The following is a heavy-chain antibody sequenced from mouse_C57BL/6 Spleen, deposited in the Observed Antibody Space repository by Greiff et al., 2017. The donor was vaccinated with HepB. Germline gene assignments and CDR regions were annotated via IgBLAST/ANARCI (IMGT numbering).Heavy chain of an antibody. Sequence: QVQLQQPGAELVKPGASVKLSCKASGYTFTSYWMHWVKQRPGQGLEWIGMIHPNSGSTNYNEKFKSKATLTVDKSSSTAYMQLSSLTSEDSAVYDCARNYGRPWNYFDYWGQGTTLTVSS. CDR3: ARNYGRPWNYFDY. CDR2: IHPNSGST. D-gene: IGHD1-1*01. V-gene: IGHV1-64*01. J-gene: IGHJ2*01. CDR1: GYTFTSYW.